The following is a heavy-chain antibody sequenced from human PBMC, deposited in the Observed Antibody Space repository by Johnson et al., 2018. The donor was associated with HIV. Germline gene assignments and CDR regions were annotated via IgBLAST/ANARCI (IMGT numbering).Heavy chain of an antibody. J-gene: IGHJ3*02. V-gene: IGHV3-30*19. D-gene: IGHD3-10*01. CDR3: ARQSDYYDSGMAYLPGAFDI. Sequence: QVQLVESGGGVVQPGGSLRLSCAASGFTFRNYGMHWVRQAPGKGLEWVTFISNDGGSKYYADSVKGRFTISSDNSKNTLYLQMNRLRAEDTAVYYCARQSDYYDSGMAYLPGAFDIWGQGTMVTVSS. CDR2: ISNDGGSK. CDR1: GFTFRNYG.